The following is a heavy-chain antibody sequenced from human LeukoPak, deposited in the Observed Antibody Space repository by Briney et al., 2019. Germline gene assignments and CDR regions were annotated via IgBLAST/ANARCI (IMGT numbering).Heavy chain of an antibody. CDR2: IYHSGST. Sequence: KPSQTLSLTCTVSGGSISSGSYYWSWIRQPAGKGLEWIGSIYHSGSTYYNPSLKSRVTISVDTSKNQFSLKLSSVTAADTAVYYCARFGRGELAVGGEHFDYWGQGTLVTVSS. V-gene: IGHV4-61*02. D-gene: IGHD2-8*02. CDR3: ARFGRGELAVGGEHFDY. J-gene: IGHJ4*02. CDR1: GGSISSGSYY.